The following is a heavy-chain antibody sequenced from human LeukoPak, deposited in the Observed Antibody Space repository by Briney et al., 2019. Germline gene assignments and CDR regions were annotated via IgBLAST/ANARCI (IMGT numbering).Heavy chain of an antibody. Sequence: APSVKLSCTASVYTFSSYGISWVRQAPGPGLGWMGCIGTYNGNTTYAKTPHGRVAMTTDTSTSTAYMELRSLRSDETAVYYCARDSSGWFGNAFDTWGQGTMVTVSS. V-gene: IGHV1-18*01. J-gene: IGHJ3*02. CDR3: ARDSSGWFGNAFDT. CDR1: VYTFSSYG. CDR2: IGTYNGNT. D-gene: IGHD6-19*01.